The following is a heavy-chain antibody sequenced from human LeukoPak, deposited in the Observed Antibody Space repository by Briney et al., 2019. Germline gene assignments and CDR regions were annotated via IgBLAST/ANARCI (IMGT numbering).Heavy chain of an antibody. D-gene: IGHD2-2*01. CDR2: INPHSGGT. CDR1: GGTFNSYA. V-gene: IGHV1-2*02. CDR3: ARDLWMSSSRTTRDY. Sequence: GASVKVSCKASGGTFNSYAISWVRQAPGQGLEWMGWINPHSGGTNLAQKFQGRVTMTRDTSISTAHMELRRLRSDDTAVYYCARDLWMSSSRTTRDYWGQGTLVTVSS. J-gene: IGHJ4*02.